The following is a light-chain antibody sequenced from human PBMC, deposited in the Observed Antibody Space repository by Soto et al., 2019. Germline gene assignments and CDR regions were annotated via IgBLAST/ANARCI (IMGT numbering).Light chain of an antibody. V-gene: IGKV3-20*01. J-gene: IGKJ2*01. CDR3: QQYGSSLYT. Sequence: EIVLTQSPGTLSLSPGERATLSCRASQSVSSSYLAWYQQKPGQAPRLLIYGASSRATGIPDRFSGSGSGKDFTLTISRQEPEDFEVYYCQQYGSSLYTFGQGTKLEIK. CDR2: GAS. CDR1: QSVSSSY.